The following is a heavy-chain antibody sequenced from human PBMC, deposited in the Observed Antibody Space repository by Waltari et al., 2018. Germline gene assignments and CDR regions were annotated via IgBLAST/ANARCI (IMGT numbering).Heavy chain of an antibody. D-gene: IGHD2-2*02. V-gene: IGHV3-11*01. Sequence: QVQLVESGGGLVPPGGSLRLSCTASGFTFIDYYISWIRQAPGKGLEWISYISNSGNTIYYADSVKGRFTISRDNAKNSLSLQMNSLRGEDTAVYYCARSNMVLTIFAIPNFDSWGQGTLVTVSS. CDR2: ISNSGNTI. CDR1: GFTFIDYY. CDR3: ARSNMVLTIFAIPNFDS. J-gene: IGHJ4*02.